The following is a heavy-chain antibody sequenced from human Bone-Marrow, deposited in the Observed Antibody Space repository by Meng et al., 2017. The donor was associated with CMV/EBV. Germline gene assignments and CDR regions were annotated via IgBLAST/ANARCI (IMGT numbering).Heavy chain of an antibody. Sequence: GESLKISCAGSGFTFSSYWMSWVRQAPGKGLEWVANIKHDGSEKYYVDSVTGRFSISRDNAENSLYLQMNSLRAEDTAVYYCAREIPGGTVTMDYWGQGKLVTVSS. D-gene: IGHD4-11*01. CDR3: AREIPGGTVTMDY. CDR2: IKHDGSEK. J-gene: IGHJ4*02. CDR1: GFTFSSYW. V-gene: IGHV3-7*01.